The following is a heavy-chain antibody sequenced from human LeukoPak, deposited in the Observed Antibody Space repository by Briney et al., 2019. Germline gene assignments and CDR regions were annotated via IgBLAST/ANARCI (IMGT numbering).Heavy chain of an antibody. CDR2: IYSGGTT. CDR3: AKAPMEDSWYVHFDY. D-gene: IGHD6-13*01. V-gene: IGHV3-66*01. J-gene: IGHJ4*02. Sequence: GGSLRLSCAASGFTVSSNYMSWVRQAPGKGLEWVSVIYSGGTTYYADSVKGRFTISKDISKDTLYLQINSLRAEDTAIYYCAKAPMEDSWYVHFDYWGQGTLVTVSS. CDR1: GFTVSSNY.